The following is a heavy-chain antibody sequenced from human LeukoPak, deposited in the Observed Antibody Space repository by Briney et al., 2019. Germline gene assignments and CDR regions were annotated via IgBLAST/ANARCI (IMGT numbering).Heavy chain of an antibody. CDR2: ISAYNGNT. Sequence: ALVKVSCKASGYTFTSYGISWVRQAPGQGLEWMGWISAYNGNTNYAQKLQGRVTMTTDTSTSTAYMELRSLRSDDTAVYYCARDRPMGATTGVDYWGQGTLVTVSS. CDR3: ARDRPMGATTGVDY. D-gene: IGHD1-26*01. J-gene: IGHJ4*02. V-gene: IGHV1-18*01. CDR1: GYTFTSYG.